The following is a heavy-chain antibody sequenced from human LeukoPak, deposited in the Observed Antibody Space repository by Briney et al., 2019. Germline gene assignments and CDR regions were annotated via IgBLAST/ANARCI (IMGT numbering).Heavy chain of an antibody. CDR2: IIPILGIA. CDR1: GGTFSSYA. V-gene: IGHV1-69*04. D-gene: IGHD3-22*01. Sequence: ASVKVSCKASGGTFSSYAISWVRQAPGQGLEWMGRIIPILGIANYAQKFQGRVTITADKSTSTAYMELSSLRSEDTAVYYCARDVSTYYYDSSGYADWGQGTLVTVSS. CDR3: ARDVSTYYYDSSGYAD. J-gene: IGHJ4*02.